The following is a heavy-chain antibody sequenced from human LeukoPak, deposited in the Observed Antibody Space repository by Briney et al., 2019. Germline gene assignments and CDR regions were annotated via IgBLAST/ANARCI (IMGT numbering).Heavy chain of an antibody. Sequence: SETLSLTCTVSGYSISSGYYWGWIRQPPGKGLEWIGSIYHSGSTYYNPSLKSRVTISVDTSKNQFSLKLSSVTAADTAVYYCARVGYSSGWYDYAFDIWGQGTMVTVSS. CDR2: IYHSGST. CDR3: ARVGYSSGWYDYAFDI. CDR1: GYSISSGYY. J-gene: IGHJ3*02. V-gene: IGHV4-38-2*02. D-gene: IGHD6-19*01.